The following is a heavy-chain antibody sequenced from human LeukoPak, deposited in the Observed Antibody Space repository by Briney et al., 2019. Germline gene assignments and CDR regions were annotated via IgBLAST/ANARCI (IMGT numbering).Heavy chain of an antibody. Sequence: PGGSLRLSCPASGFTFDDYAMHWVRQAPGKGLEWVSLISGDGGSTYYADSVKGRFTISRDNSKNSLYLQMNSLRTEDTALYYCAKIGGYCSSTSCYKSYYYYYMDVWGKGTTVTVSS. V-gene: IGHV3-43*02. D-gene: IGHD2-2*02. CDR3: AKIGGYCSSTSCYKSYYYYYMDV. CDR2: ISGDGGST. CDR1: GFTFDDYA. J-gene: IGHJ6*03.